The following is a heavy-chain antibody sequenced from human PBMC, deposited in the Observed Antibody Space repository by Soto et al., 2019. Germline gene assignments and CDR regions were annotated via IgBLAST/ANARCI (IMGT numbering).Heavy chain of an antibody. CDR2: ISYDGNNK. CDR3: ARAGCDGGSCYTLVGLRYGMDV. D-gene: IGHD2-15*01. V-gene: IGHV3-30-3*01. J-gene: IGHJ6*02. Sequence: QVQLVESGGGVVQPGRSLRLSCAASGFTFSSYVMYWVRQAPGKGLEWVVVISYDGNNKYYADSVKGRFTISRDNSKNTLYLQMTSLRAEDTAVYYCARAGCDGGSCYTLVGLRYGMDVWGQGKTVTVSS. CDR1: GFTFSSYV.